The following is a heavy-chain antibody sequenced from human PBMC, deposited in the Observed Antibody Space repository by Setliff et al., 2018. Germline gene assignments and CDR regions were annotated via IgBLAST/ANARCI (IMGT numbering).Heavy chain of an antibody. D-gene: IGHD2-21*01. Sequence: SETLSLTCTVSGVSIANTASYWSWIRQPAGKTLEWIGQVYVGGNTYYNPSFESRVSISVDRSNNQFSLKLSSVTTTDTAVYYCAGLFRDGWNYFDSWGQGTLVTVSS. CDR2: VYVGGNT. CDR1: GVSIANTASY. V-gene: IGHV4-61*09. J-gene: IGHJ4*02. CDR3: AGLFRDGWNYFDS.